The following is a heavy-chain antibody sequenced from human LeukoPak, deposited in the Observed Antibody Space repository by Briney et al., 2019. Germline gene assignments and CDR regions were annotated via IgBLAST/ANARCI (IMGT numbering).Heavy chain of an antibody. D-gene: IGHD4-17*01. V-gene: IGHV3-23*01. CDR3: ARGNGDYRLGSVSADY. J-gene: IGHJ4*02. CDR2: ITGSGATT. Sequence: GASLRLSCAASEFTFGSYAMSWVRQAPGRGLEWVSTITGSGATTFYADSVKGRFTISRDISKNTLYLFLQMNSLRAEDTAVYYCARGNGDYRLGSVSADYWGQGTLVTVSS. CDR1: EFTFGSYA.